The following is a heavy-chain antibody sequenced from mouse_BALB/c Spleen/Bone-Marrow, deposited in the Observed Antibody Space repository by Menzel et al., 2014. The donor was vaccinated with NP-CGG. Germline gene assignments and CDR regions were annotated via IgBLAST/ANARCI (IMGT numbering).Heavy chain of an antibody. CDR1: GYTFTNYW. J-gene: IGHJ4*01. Sequence: QVQLKDSGAELVRPGASVKLSCKASGYTFTNYWINWVKQRPGQGLEWIGNIYPSDSYTNYNQKFKDKATLTVDKSSSTAYMQLSSPTSEDSAVYYCTRWLPYAMDYWGQGTSVTVSS. CDR2: IYPSDSYT. V-gene: IGHV1-69*02. CDR3: TRWLPYAMDY. D-gene: IGHD2-2*01.